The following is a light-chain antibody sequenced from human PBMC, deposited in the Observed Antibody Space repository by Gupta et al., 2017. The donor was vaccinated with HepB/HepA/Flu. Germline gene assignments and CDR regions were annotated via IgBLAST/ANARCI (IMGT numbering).Light chain of an antibody. Sequence: EIALTQSPGTLSLSPGKRTTLSCRASQTVTAFYLAWYQQKPGQAPRLLIYATSSRATGIPDRFSGSGSGTDFTLTISRLEAEDLAVYYCQQYVRSPPTFGQGTKVEIK. CDR2: ATS. V-gene: IGKV3-20*01. CDR3: QQYVRSPPT. J-gene: IGKJ1*01. CDR1: QTVTAFY.